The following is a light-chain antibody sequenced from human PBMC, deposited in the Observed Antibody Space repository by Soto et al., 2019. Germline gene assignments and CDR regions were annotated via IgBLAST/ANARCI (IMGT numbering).Light chain of an antibody. Sequence: QSALTQPASVSGSPGQSITISCTGASSDVGLYDFVSWYQHHPGKAPKLLIFEVSYRPSGVSSRFSGSKSGNTASLTISGLQAEDEADYYCSSFTSQSSLIFGGGTKVTVL. CDR3: SSFTSQSSLI. V-gene: IGLV2-14*01. CDR1: SSDVGLYDF. CDR2: EVS. J-gene: IGLJ2*01.